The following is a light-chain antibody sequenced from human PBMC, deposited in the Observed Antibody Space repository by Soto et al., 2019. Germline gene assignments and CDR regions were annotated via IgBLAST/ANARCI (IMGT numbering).Light chain of an antibody. V-gene: IGKV1-39*01. Sequence: IHMTHSPASLSASVLYRVTITFLSIQSISSYLNWYQQKPGKAPKLLIHAASSLQSGVPSRFSGSGSGTDFTLTISSLQPEDFATYYCQQSCSTPPTWTFGQGTKVDI. CDR2: AAS. CDR3: QQSCSTPPTWT. J-gene: IGKJ1*01. CDR1: QSISSY.